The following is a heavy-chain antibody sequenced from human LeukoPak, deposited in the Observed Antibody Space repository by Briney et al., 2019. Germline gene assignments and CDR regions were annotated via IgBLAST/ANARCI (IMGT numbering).Heavy chain of an antibody. CDR3: ARDAAYSSSWGLVDP. Sequence: SETLSLTCTVSGGSISSYYWSWIRQPPGKGLEWIGYIYYSGSTNYNPSLKSRVTISVDTSKNQFSLKLSSVTAADTAVYYCARDAAYSSSWGLVDPWGQGTLVTVSS. CDR1: GGSISSYY. V-gene: IGHV4-59*01. J-gene: IGHJ5*02. D-gene: IGHD6-13*01. CDR2: IYYSGST.